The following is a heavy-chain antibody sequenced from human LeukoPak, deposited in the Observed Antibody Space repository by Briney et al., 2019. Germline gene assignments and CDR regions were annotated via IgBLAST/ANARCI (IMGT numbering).Heavy chain of an antibody. J-gene: IGHJ3*02. CDR2: IKKDGSEK. D-gene: IGHD3-22*01. Sequence: GGSLRLSCAASGFTFSSYGMHWVRQAPGKGLEWVANIKKDGSEKYYVDSVKGRFTISRDNVKNSLYLQMNSLRAEDTAVYYCARPSYYYDSSGSVSGAFDIWGQGTMVTVSS. CDR3: ARPSYYYDSSGSVSGAFDI. V-gene: IGHV3-7*01. CDR1: GFTFSSYG.